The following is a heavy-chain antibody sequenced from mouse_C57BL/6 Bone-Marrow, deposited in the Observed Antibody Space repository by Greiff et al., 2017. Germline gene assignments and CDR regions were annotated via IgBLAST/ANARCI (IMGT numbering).Heavy chain of an antibody. CDR3: STTVVALYYFDY. D-gene: IGHD1-1*01. CDR1: GFNIKDDY. J-gene: IGHJ2*01. V-gene: IGHV14-4*01. CDR2: IDPENGDT. Sequence: VQLQQSGAELVRPGASVKLSCTASGFNIKDDYMHWVKQRPEQGLEWIGWIDPENGDTEYASKFQGKATITADTSSNTAYLQLSSLTSEDTAVYYCSTTVVALYYFDYWGQGTTLTVSS.